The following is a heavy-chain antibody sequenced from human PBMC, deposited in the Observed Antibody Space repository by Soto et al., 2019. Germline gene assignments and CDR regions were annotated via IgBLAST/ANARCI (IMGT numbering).Heavy chain of an antibody. J-gene: IGHJ4*02. Sequence: QVQLQESGPGLVKPSQTLSLTCTFSGGSITSDYSCWSWIRQPPGEGLEWIGHIFDSGTTYTNPSLRSQVAISLDTSKNHVSLTLSSVTAADTAVYYCARGPSGDKVHYWGQGALVTVSS. CDR3: ARGPSGDKVHY. CDR2: IFDSGTT. V-gene: IGHV4-30-4*01. CDR1: GGSITSDYSC. D-gene: IGHD7-27*01.